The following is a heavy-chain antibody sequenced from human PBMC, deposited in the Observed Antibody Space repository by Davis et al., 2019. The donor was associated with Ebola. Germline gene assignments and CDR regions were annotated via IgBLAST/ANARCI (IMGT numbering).Heavy chain of an antibody. D-gene: IGHD6-13*01. Sequence: GESLKISCKGSGYSFTSYWIGWVRQMPGKGLEWMGIIYPGDSDTRYSPSFQGQVTISADKSISTAYLQWSSLKASDTAMYYCARLYSSPQASQFYYYYYYYMDVWGKGTTVTVSS. CDR3: ARLYSSPQASQFYYYYYYYMDV. CDR2: IYPGDSDT. CDR1: GYSFTSYW. J-gene: IGHJ6*03. V-gene: IGHV5-51*01.